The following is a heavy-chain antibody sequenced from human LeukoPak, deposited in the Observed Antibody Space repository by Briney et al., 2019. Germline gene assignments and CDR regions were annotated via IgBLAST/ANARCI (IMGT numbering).Heavy chain of an antibody. D-gene: IGHD2-21*02. CDR1: GFTFSSYA. J-gene: IGHJ4*02. Sequence: GGSLRLSCAASGFTFSSYAMSWVRQAPGKGLEWVSAISGSGGSTYYADSVKGRFTISRDNSKNTLYLQMNSLRAEDTAVYYCAKGYPDIVVVTAIPYFDYWGQGTLVTVSS. CDR2: ISGSGGST. V-gene: IGHV3-23*01. CDR3: AKGYPDIVVVTAIPYFDY.